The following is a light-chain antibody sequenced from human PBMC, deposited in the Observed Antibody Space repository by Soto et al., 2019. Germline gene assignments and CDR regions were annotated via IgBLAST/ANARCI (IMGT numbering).Light chain of an antibody. CDR3: LQHHSYPQT. CDR2: AVS. V-gene: IGKV1-17*01. Sequence: DIQMTQSPSSLSASIGDRVTITCRASQGIKNDLAWYQQKPGKAPKRLIYAVSSLQSGVPSRFSGSGSEKDFTLTISSLKPEDFATYYCLQHHSYPQTLGQGTKVDIK. J-gene: IGKJ1*01. CDR1: QGIKND.